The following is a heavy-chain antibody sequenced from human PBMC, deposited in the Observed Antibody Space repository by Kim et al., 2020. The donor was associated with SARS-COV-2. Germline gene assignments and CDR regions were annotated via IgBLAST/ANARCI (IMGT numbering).Heavy chain of an antibody. CDR3: ARWGVWGSSGWYSALNWFDP. V-gene: IGHV6-1*01. Sequence: SQTLSLTCAISGDSVSSNSAAWNWIRQSPSRGLEWLGRTYYRSKWYNDYAVSVKSRITINPDTSKNQFSLQLNSVTPEDTAVYYCARWGVWGSSGWYSALNWFDPWGQGTLVTVSS. CDR2: TYYRSKWYN. D-gene: IGHD6-19*01. CDR1: GDSVSSNSAA. J-gene: IGHJ5*02.